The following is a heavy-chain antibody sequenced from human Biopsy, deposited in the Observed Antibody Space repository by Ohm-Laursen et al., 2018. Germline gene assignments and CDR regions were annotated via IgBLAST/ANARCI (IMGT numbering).Heavy chain of an antibody. CDR3: ARDIMNRIAGLVARSDVFDV. J-gene: IGHJ3*01. CDR2: NSPNSGGT. D-gene: IGHD3-16*01. CDR1: GYAVNDYF. V-gene: IGHV1-2*02. Sequence: GASVKVSCKGSGYAVNDYFLHWLRQAPGQGPEWMGWNSPNSGGTNYAQKFQGRVTMTTDTSTSTVYLELRRLISDDTAVYYCARDIMNRIAGLVARSDVFDVWGQGTLVTVSS.